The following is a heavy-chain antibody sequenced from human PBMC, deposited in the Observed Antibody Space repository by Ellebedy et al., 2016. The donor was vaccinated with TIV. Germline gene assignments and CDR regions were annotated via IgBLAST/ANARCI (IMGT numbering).Heavy chain of an antibody. CDR2: INASGTP. Sequence: MPSETLSLTCAVYNGSFSHYFWSWIRQSPGKGLEWIGEINASGTPTYNPSLKGRVTMSVDTPKKQFSLRLSSVTAEDPAVYYCARARGQYLYGSGSYFTNWGQGKMVTVSS. J-gene: IGHJ4*02. V-gene: IGHV4-34*01. CDR3: ARARGQYLYGSGSYFTN. CDR1: NGSFSHYF. D-gene: IGHD3-10*01.